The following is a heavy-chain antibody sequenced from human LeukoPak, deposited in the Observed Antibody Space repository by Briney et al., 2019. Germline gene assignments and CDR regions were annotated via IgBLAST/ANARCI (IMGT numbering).Heavy chain of an antibody. V-gene: IGHV3-11*04. J-gene: IGHJ5*02. CDR2: ISSSGSTI. Sequence: GGSLRLSCGASGFTFSDYYMSWIRQAPGKGLEWVSYISSSGSTIYYADSVKGRFTLSRDNAKNSLYLQMNSLRAEDTALYYCARASGGYCSGGSCYVPWGQGNLVTVSS. CDR1: GFTFSDYY. CDR3: ARASGGYCSGGSCYVP. D-gene: IGHD2-15*01.